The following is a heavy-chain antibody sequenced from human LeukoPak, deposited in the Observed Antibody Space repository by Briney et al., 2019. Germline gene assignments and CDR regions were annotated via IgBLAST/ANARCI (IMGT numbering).Heavy chain of an antibody. CDR3: AKDLRGVPGFQWLVHDY. CDR1: GFTFSTCD. Sequence: PGGSLRLSCVASGFTFSTCDMRWVRQAPGKGLEWVSFIQCDASNKYYADSLKGRFTISRDNSKKTWYPQMNSLRAEDTAVYCGAKDLRGVPGFQWLVHDYWGEGTLVTVPS. V-gene: IGHV3-30*02. J-gene: IGHJ4*02. D-gene: IGHD6-19*01. CDR2: IQCDASNK.